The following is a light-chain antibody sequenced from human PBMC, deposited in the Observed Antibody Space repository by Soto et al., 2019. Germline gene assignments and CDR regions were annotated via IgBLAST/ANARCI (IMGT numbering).Light chain of an antibody. V-gene: IGLV2-14*03. CDR2: NVY. J-gene: IGLJ1*01. CDR1: SSDVGAYNF. CDR3: SAYTVSRTYV. Sequence: QSALTQPASVSGSPGQSITISCTGTSSDVGAYNFVSWHQQHPGKAPKLMIYNVYDRPSGISYRFSGSKSGNTASLTISGLQGEDEADYYCSAYTVSRTYVFGTGTQLPVL.